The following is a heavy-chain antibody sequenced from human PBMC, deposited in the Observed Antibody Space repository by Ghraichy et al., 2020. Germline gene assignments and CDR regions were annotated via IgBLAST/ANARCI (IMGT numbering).Heavy chain of an antibody. J-gene: IGHJ6*02. Sequence: SETLSLTCAVSGGSISSGGYSWSWIRQPPGKGLEWIGYIYHSGSTYYNPSLKSRVTISVDRSKNQFSLKLSSVTAADTAVYYCARAREYQLLSFGMDVWGQGTTVTVSS. D-gene: IGHD2-2*01. CDR2: IYHSGST. CDR3: ARAREYQLLSFGMDV. V-gene: IGHV4-30-2*01. CDR1: GGSISSGGYS.